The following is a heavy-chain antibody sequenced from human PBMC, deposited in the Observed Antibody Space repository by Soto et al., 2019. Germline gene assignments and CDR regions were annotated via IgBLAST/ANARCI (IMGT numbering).Heavy chain of an antibody. J-gene: IGHJ5*02. D-gene: IGHD3-10*01. CDR2: INHSGST. Sequence: SETLSLTCAVYGGSFSGYYWSWIRQPPGKGLEWIGEINHSGSTNYNPSLKSRVTISVDTSKNQFSLKLSSVTAADTAVYYCAREGGYLLWFGEGPDWFDPWGQGTLVTVSS. CDR1: GGSFSGYY. CDR3: AREGGYLLWFGEGPDWFDP. V-gene: IGHV4-34*01.